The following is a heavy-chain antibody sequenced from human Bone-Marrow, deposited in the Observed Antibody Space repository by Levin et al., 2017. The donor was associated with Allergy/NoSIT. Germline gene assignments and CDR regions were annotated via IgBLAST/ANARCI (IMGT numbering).Heavy chain of an antibody. CDR2: ISWNSGGI. D-gene: IGHD6-13*01. Sequence: GGSLRLSCAASGYSLGDYAMHWVRQAPGKGLEWVSSISWNSGGIGYADSVKGRFTISRDNAKNSLYLQMNSLRPEDTALYYCVKGSTAAGDLFDYWGQGTLVTVSS. CDR1: GYSLGDYA. V-gene: IGHV3-9*01. CDR3: VKGSTAAGDLFDY. J-gene: IGHJ4*02.